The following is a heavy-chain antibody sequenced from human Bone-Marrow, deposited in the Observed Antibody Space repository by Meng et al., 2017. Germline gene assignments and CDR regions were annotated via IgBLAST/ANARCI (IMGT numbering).Heavy chain of an antibody. Sequence: QVQLQESGPGLGRPSGNLSLTCTVSGGSVSSGSYYWSWIRQPPGKGLEWIGYIYYSGSTNYNPSLKSRVTISVDTSKNQFSLKLSSVTAADTAVYYCAREVSPYYYGSGSENWFDPWGQGTLVPSPQ. V-gene: IGHV4-61*01. J-gene: IGHJ5*02. D-gene: IGHD3-10*01. CDR1: GGSVSSGSYY. CDR3: AREVSPYYYGSGSENWFDP. CDR2: IYYSGST.